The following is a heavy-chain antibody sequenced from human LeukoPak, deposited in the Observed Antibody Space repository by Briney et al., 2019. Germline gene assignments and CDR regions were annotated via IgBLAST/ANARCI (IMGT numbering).Heavy chain of an antibody. V-gene: IGHV3-30*02. CDR2: IRYDGNNK. CDR3: VKDNPLDY. D-gene: IGHD1-14*01. Sequence: GGSLRLSCAASGFTFSSYWMSWVRQAPGKGLDWVSFIRYDGNNKLYADSVKGRFTISRDNSKNTLYLHINSLRAEDTAVYYCVKDNPLDYWGQGTLVIVSS. J-gene: IGHJ4*02. CDR1: GFTFSSYW.